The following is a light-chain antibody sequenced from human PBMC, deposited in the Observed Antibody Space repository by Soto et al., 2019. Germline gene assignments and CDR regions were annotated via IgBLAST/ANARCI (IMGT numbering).Light chain of an antibody. Sequence: EIVLTQSPGTLSLSSGERATLSCRASQSVSSSYLAWYQQKPGQAPRPLIYGASSRAIGIPDRFSGSGSGTDFTLTISRLEPDDFALYYCQQYGSSPWPFGYETK. V-gene: IGKV3-20*01. CDR3: QQYGSSPWP. J-gene: IGKJ1*01. CDR1: QSVSSSY. CDR2: GAS.